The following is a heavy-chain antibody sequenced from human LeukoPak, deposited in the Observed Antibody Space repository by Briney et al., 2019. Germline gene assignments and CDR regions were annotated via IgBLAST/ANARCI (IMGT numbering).Heavy chain of an antibody. J-gene: IGHJ3*02. D-gene: IGHD2-2*01. CDR1: GGSISDNY. CDR2: IYYSGSA. V-gene: IGHV4-59*01. CDR3: ARDGGCGSSTGCYPDAFHI. Sequence: SETLSLTCTVSGGSISDNYWSWARRPPGKGLEWIGYIYYSGSANYNPSLASRVTMSVDTSKNQFSLKLNSVTAADTAVYYCARDGGCGSSTGCYPDAFHIWGQGTMVTVSS.